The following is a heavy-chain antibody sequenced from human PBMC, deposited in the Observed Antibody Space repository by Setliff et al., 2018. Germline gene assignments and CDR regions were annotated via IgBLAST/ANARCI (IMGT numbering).Heavy chain of an antibody. D-gene: IGHD2-21*01. CDR2: IWYQGSNK. CDR1: GFSFSSFG. J-gene: IGHJ4*02. CDR3: AKDRHREGGIPKYFDY. V-gene: IGHV3-33*03. Sequence: PGGSLRLSCAASGFSFSSFGMHWVCQAPGKGLEWVANIWYQGSNKYYADSVKGRFTISRDNSKNTVYLQMNSLRVEDTAVYFCAKDRHREGGIPKYFDYWGQGTLVTVSS.